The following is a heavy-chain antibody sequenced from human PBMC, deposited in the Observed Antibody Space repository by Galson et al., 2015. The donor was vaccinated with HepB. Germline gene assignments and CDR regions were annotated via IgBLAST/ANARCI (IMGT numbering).Heavy chain of an antibody. Sequence: LRLSCAASGFSFSNYDMNWVRQASGKGLEWVSSINSNGGITFYADSVRGRFTISRDNSKNTLYLQMNSLRAEDTAIYFCGKEIVVWGQGTTVTVSS. CDR3: GKEIVV. CDR1: GFSFSNYD. V-gene: IGHV3-23*01. D-gene: IGHD2-15*01. J-gene: IGHJ6*02. CDR2: INSNGGIT.